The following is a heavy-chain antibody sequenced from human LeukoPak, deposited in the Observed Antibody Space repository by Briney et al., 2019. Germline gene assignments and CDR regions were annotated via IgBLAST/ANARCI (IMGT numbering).Heavy chain of an antibody. J-gene: IGHJ4*02. V-gene: IGHV3-7*01. CDR2: IKQDGSEK. Sequence: PGGSLRLSCTASGFTFSSYWMAWVRQAPGKGLEWVANIKQDGSEKNYVDSVKGRFTISRDNAKNSLYLQMNSLRAGDTALYYCAREDTLYWGQGTLVTVSS. D-gene: IGHD3-16*01. CDR3: AREDTLY. CDR1: GFTFSSYW.